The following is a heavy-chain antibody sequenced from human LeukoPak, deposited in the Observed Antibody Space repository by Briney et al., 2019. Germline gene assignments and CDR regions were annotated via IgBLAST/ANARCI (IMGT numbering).Heavy chain of an antibody. CDR1: GYRFTDFY. V-gene: IGHV1-69-2*01. CDR3: AIYYSESSASNVKDRDSFQYYVTY. CDR2: VDPEDGET. Sequence: GASVKVSCKTSGYRFTDFYIHWLQQAPGKGPQWMGRVDPEDGETLYAENFEGRVTITADTSKDITYLELSSLTSEDTAMYYCAIYYSESSASNVKDRDSFQYYVTYWGQGSLITVSS. J-gene: IGHJ4*02. D-gene: IGHD3-22*01.